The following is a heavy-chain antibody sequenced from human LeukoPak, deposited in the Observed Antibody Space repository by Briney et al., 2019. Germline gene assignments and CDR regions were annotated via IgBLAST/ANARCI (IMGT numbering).Heavy chain of an antibody. CDR1: GGSISSYY. V-gene: IGHV4-4*07. D-gene: IGHD3-3*01. J-gene: IGHJ6*03. Sequence: SETLSLTCTVSGGSISSYYWSWIRQPAGKGLEWIGRIYTSGSTNYNPSLKSRVTMSVDTSKNQFSLKLSSVTAADTAVYYCARDQYDFWSGYRYYYYYYMDVWGKGTTVTVSS. CDR2: IYTSGST. CDR3: ARDQYDFWSGYRYYYYYYMDV.